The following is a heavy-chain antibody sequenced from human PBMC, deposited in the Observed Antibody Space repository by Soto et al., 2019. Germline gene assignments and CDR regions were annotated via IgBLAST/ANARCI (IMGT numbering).Heavy chain of an antibody. CDR1: DGSSNNYY. J-gene: IGHJ4*02. CDR2: INHSGST. CDR3: ASGGLIRGVLYY. V-gene: IGHV4-34*01. Sequence: QVQLQQWGAGLLKPSETLSLTCAVYDGSSNNYYWSWIRQPPGKGLEGIGEINHSGSTNYNASLKSRVTISEDTSKKQFSLELRFVTAADTAVYSCASGGLIRGVLYYWGQGTLVTVSS. D-gene: IGHD3-10*01.